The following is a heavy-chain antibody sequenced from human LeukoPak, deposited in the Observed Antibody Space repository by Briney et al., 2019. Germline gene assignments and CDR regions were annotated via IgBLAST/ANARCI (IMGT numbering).Heavy chain of an antibody. CDR2: ISSSSSYI. J-gene: IGHJ4*02. CDR1: GFTFSSYS. CDR3: ARDQGYYDILTGFDY. V-gene: IGHV3-21*01. D-gene: IGHD3-9*01. Sequence: GGSLRLSCAASGFTFSSYSMNWVRQAPGKGLEWVSSISSSSSYIYYADSVKGRFTISRDNAKNSLYLQMNSLRAEDTAVYYCARDQGYYDILTGFDYCGQGTLVTVSS.